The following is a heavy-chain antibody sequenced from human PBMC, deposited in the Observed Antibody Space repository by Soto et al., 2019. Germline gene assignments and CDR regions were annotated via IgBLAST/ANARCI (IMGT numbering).Heavy chain of an antibody. Sequence: SGPTLVNPTQTLTLTCTFSGFSLSTSGVGVGWIRQPPGKALEWLALIYWDDDKRYSPSLKSRLTITKDTSKNQVVLTLTNMDPVDTATFYCAHSALSGWYGEGAFYSYMDVWGKGTTVTVSS. J-gene: IGHJ6*03. D-gene: IGHD6-19*01. CDR1: GFSLSTSGVG. V-gene: IGHV2-5*02. CDR3: AHSALSGWYGEGAFYSYMDV. CDR2: IYWDDDK.